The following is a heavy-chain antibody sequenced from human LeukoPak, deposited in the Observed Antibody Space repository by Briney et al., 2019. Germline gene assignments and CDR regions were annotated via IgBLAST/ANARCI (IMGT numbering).Heavy chain of an antibody. D-gene: IGHD6-13*01. CDR3: ARTTAQAAAGSGGWFDP. CDR2: IYTSGST. CDR1: GGSISSYY. Sequence: SETLSLTCTVSGGSISSYYWSWIRQPAGKGLEWIGRIYTSGSTNYNPSLKSRVTMSVDTSKNQFSLKLSFVTAADTAVYYCARTTAQAAAGSGGWFDPWGQGTLVTVSS. V-gene: IGHV4-4*07. J-gene: IGHJ5*02.